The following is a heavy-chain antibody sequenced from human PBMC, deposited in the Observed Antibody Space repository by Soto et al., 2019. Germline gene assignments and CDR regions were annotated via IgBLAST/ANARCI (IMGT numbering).Heavy chain of an antibody. D-gene: IGHD3-22*01. CDR1: GYTFTSYG. V-gene: IGHV1-18*01. CDR3: ASENYYDSSGYYFPLGY. Sequence: ASVKVSCKASGYTFTSYGISWVRQAPGQGLEWMGWIIAYNGNTNYAQKFQGRVTITADASTSTAYMELSSLRSEDTAVYYCASENYYDSSGYYFPLGYWGQGTLVTVSS. J-gene: IGHJ4*02. CDR2: IIAYNGNT.